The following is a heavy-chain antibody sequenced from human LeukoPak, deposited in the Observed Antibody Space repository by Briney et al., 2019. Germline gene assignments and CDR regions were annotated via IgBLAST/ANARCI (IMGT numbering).Heavy chain of an antibody. CDR1: GGSFSGYY. J-gene: IGHJ4*02. CDR3: ARVAVATGDFDY. CDR2: INHSGST. D-gene: IGHD6-19*01. Sequence: SETLSLTCAVYGGSFSGYYWSWIRQPPGKGLEWIGEINHSGSTNYNPSLKSRVTISVDTSKNQFSLKLSSVTAADTAVYYCARVAVATGDFDYWGQGTLVTVSS. V-gene: IGHV4-34*01.